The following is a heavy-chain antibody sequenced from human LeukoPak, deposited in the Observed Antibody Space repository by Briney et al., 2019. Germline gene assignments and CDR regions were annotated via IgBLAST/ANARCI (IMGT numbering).Heavy chain of an antibody. Sequence: ASVKVSCKASGYNFNAYYMHWVRQAPGQGLEWMGWINPTSGGTNYAQKFQDRVTMTRDTSINTAYMELSRLTSDDTAVYYCARLVGLSTTASYWGQGTLVIVSS. CDR1: GYNFNAYY. CDR3: ARLVGLSTTASY. CDR2: INPTSGGT. J-gene: IGHJ4*02. V-gene: IGHV1-2*02. D-gene: IGHD5/OR15-5a*01.